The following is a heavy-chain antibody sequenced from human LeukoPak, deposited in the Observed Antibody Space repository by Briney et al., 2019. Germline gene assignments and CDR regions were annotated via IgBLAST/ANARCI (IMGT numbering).Heavy chain of an antibody. CDR2: IYYSGST. Sequence: SETLSLTCTVSGGSISSGGYYWSWIRQHPGKGLEWIGYIYYSGSTYYNPSLKSRVTISVDTSKNQFSLKLSSVTAADTAVYYCAREQTSLRVRGVFDYWGQGTLVTVSS. V-gene: IGHV4-31*03. D-gene: IGHD3-10*01. J-gene: IGHJ4*02. CDR3: AREQTSLRVRGVFDY. CDR1: GGSISSGGYY.